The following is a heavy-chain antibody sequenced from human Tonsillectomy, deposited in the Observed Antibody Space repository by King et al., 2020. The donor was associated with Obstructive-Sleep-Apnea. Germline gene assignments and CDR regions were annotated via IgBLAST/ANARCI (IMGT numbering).Heavy chain of an antibody. CDR3: AKGRTSDY. CDR1: GFTFSSYA. Sequence: VQLVESGGGLVQPGGSLRLSCAASGFTFSSYALSWVRQAPGKGLEWVSAIGGSGGCTYYADSVKGRFTVSRDDSKNTLYLQMNSLRAEDTAVYYCAKGRTSDYWGQGTLVTVSS. CDR2: IGGSGGCT. J-gene: IGHJ4*02. V-gene: IGHV3-23*04.